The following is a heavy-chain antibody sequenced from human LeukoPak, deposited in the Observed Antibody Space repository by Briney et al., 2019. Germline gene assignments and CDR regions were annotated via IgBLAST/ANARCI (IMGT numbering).Heavy chain of an antibody. CDR1: GFTVSSNY. V-gene: IGHV3-66*01. J-gene: IGHJ4*02. Sequence: GGSLRLSCAASGFTVSSNYMSWVRQAPGKGPEWVSVIYSGGSTYYADSVKGRFTISRDNSKNTLYLQMNSLRAEDTAVYYCASARAAVVVPYYFDYWGQGTLVTVSS. CDR2: IYSGGST. CDR3: ASARAAVVVPYYFDY. D-gene: IGHD2-15*01.